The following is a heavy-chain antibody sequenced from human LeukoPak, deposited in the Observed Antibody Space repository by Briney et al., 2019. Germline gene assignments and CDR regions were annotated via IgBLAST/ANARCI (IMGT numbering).Heavy chain of an antibody. J-gene: IGHJ3*02. D-gene: IGHD3-22*01. V-gene: IGHV3-30-3*01. Sequence: PGRSLRLSCVVSGFTVTGYSIHWVRQAPGTGLEWVAVMSYDGTNKYYADSVKGRFTISRDNSKNTLYLQMNNLRAQDTAVYYCARAGGITMIREVKVLNAFDIWGQGTMVTVSS. CDR1: GFTVTGYS. CDR2: MSYDGTNK. CDR3: ARAGGITMIREVKVLNAFDI.